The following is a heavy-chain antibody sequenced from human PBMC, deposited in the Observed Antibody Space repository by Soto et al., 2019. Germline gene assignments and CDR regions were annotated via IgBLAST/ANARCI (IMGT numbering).Heavy chain of an antibody. J-gene: IGHJ4*02. CDR2: ISYDGSNQ. CDR3: AKDQASGQGSFDS. V-gene: IGHV3-30*18. CDR1: GFPFTIYG. Sequence: PGGSPRLPCAASGFPFTIYGKNWVRQAPDKGLEWVAPISYDGSNQYYADSVKGRFTISRDKYKNPLFLQMSSLRADDTAVYYCAKDQASGQGSFDSWGQGTLVTVSS.